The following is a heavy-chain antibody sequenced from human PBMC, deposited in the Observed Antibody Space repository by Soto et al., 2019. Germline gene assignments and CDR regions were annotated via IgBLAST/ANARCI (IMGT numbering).Heavy chain of an antibody. D-gene: IGHD1-26*01. CDR1: GGSMSSYY. CDR2: IYYSGST. Sequence: PSATLSLTCTVSGGSMSSYYWRWIRQPPGKGLEWIGYIYYSGSTNYSPSLKSRVTISVDTSKNQFSLKLSSVTAAHTAVYYCARDSGSYYAWFDPWGQGTLVTVSS. V-gene: IGHV4-59*01. CDR3: ARDSGSYYAWFDP. J-gene: IGHJ5*02.